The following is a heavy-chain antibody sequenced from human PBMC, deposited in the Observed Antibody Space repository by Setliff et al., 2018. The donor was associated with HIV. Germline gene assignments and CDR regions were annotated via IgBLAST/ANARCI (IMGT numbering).Heavy chain of an antibody. Sequence: SETLSLTCPVSGDSISFNNIYWSWIRQPAGKGLEWIGRIDIGGNPNYNPSLKSRITISRDTSKRQFSLQLTSLTAADTAVYYCARIHPDILINWRFGAFDIWGQGTKVTVSS. J-gene: IGHJ3*02. CDR2: IDIGGNP. D-gene: IGHD2-8*01. V-gene: IGHV4-61*02. CDR3: ARIHPDILINWRFGAFDI. CDR1: GDSISFNNIY.